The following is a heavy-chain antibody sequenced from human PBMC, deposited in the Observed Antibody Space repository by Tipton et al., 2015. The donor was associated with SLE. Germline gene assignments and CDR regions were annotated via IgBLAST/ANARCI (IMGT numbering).Heavy chain of an antibody. Sequence: GLVKPSETLSLTCTVSGGSVSSGSYYWSWIRQPPGKGLEWIGYIYYSGSTNYNPSLKSRVTISVDTSKNQFSLKLSSVTAADTAVYYCARGTIVVAALDAFDIWGQGTMVTVSS. CDR2: IYYSGST. V-gene: IGHV4-61*01. J-gene: IGHJ3*02. D-gene: IGHD2-21*01. CDR3: ARGTIVVAALDAFDI. CDR1: GGSVSSGSYY.